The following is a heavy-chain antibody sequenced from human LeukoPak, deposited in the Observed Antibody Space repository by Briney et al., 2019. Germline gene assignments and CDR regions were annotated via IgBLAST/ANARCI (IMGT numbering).Heavy chain of an antibody. CDR3: AKSIQLWCTSAFDI. CDR1: GGSISSYY. D-gene: IGHD5-18*01. Sequence: SETLSLTCTVSGGSISSYYWSWIRQPPVKGLQWIGYIYYSGSTNYNPSLNSRVTISIDTSKNQFSLRLSSVTAADTAVYYCAKSIQLWCTSAFDIWGQGTMVTVSS. CDR2: IYYSGST. V-gene: IGHV4-59*01. J-gene: IGHJ3*02.